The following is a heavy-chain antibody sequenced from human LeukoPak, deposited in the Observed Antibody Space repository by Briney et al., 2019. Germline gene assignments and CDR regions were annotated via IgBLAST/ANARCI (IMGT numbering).Heavy chain of an antibody. CDR3: ARDHRPHYDILTGYYSNWFDP. CDR2: IIPILGIA. CDR1: GGTFSSYA. D-gene: IGHD3-9*01. Sequence: SVKVSCKASGGTFSSYAISWVRQAPGQGLEWMGRIIPILGIANYAQKFQGRVTITADKSTSTAYMELSSLRSEDTAVYYCARDHRPHYDILTGYYSNWFDPWGQGTLVTVSS. J-gene: IGHJ5*02. V-gene: IGHV1-69*04.